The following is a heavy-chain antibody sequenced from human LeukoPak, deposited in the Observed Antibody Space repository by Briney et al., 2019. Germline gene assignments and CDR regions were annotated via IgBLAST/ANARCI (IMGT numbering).Heavy chain of an antibody. CDR1: GCSDSSYY. Sequence: SETLSLTCSVSGCSDSSYYWSWIRQSPGKGLEWIGYIHNSGRTNYNPSLKSRVTGFVDTSKNQVSLRLSSVTAADTAVYYCARHGAISSESYFDYWGQGALVTVSS. D-gene: IGHD1-26*01. CDR3: ARHGAISSESYFDY. CDR2: IHNSGRT. J-gene: IGHJ4*02. V-gene: IGHV4-59*08.